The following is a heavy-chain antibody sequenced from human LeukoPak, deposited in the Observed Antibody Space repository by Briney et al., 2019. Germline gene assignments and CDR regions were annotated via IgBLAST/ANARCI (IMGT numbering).Heavy chain of an antibody. Sequence: GGSLRLSCAASGFTFSSYGMHWVRQAPGKGLEWVAIMWCDGSNKYYTDSVKGRFTISRDNSKNTLYLRMNSLRVEDTAVYYCAREDTALVIAYWGQGTLVTVSS. CDR3: AREDTALVIAY. J-gene: IGHJ4*02. D-gene: IGHD5-18*01. CDR1: GFTFSSYG. V-gene: IGHV3-33*08. CDR2: MWCDGSNK.